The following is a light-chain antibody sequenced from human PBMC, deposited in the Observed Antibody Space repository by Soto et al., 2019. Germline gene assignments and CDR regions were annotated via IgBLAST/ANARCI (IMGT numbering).Light chain of an antibody. CDR3: QVWDSSSDSWV. CDR2: YDS. CDR1: NIGSKS. Sequence: SYELTQPPSVSVAPGKTASIACGGNNIGSKSVHWYQQRPGQAPVLVIYYDSDRPSGIPERFSGSKSGNTATLTISRVEAGDEADYYCQVWDSSSDSWVFGGGTKLTVL. V-gene: IGLV3-21*04. J-gene: IGLJ3*02.